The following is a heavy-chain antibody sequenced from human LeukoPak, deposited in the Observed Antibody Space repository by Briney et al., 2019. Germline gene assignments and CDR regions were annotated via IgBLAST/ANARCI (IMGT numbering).Heavy chain of an antibody. V-gene: IGHV4-34*01. J-gene: IGHJ5*02. CDR2: INHSGST. CDR1: GGSFSGYY. D-gene: IGHD1-20*01. Sequence: SETLSLTCAVYGGSFSGYYWSWIRQPPGKGLEWIGEINHSGSTNYNPSLKSRVTISVDTPKNQFSLKLSSVTAADTAVYYCATGGSYNWNDDHGNWFDPWGQGTLVTVSS. CDR3: ATGGSYNWNDDHGNWFDP.